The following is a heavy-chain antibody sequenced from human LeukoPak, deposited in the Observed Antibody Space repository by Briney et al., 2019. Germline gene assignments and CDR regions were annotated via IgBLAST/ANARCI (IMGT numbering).Heavy chain of an antibody. V-gene: IGHV3-21*01. Sequence: PGGSLRLSCAASGFTFSSYSMNWVRQAPGKGLEWVSSISSSSSYIYYADSVKGRFTISRDNAKNSLYLQMNSLRAEDTAVYYCARNSRYSYGYNQRDALDICGHGTMVTVSS. CDR1: GFTFSSYS. CDR2: ISSSSSYI. CDR3: ARNSRYSYGYNQRDALDI. D-gene: IGHD5-18*01. J-gene: IGHJ3*02.